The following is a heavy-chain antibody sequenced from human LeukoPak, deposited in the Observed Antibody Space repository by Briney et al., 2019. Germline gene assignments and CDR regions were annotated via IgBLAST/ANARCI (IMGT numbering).Heavy chain of an antibody. J-gene: IGHJ4*02. CDR1: GFTFSSYS. CDR3: AGRTFDY. CDR2: ISSSSSAI. V-gene: IGHV3-48*01. Sequence: GGSLRLSXAASGFTFSSYSMNWVCQAPGKGLEWVSYISSSSSAIYYADSVKGRFTISRDNAKNSLYLQMNSLRAEDTAVYYCAGRTFDYWGQGTLVTVSS.